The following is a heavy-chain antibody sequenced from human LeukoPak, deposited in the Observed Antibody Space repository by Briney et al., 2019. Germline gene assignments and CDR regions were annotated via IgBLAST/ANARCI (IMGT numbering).Heavy chain of an antibody. CDR2: INHSGST. J-gene: IGHJ4*02. Sequence: SETLSLTCAVYGGSFSGYYWSWIRQPPGNGLEWIGEINHSGSTNYNPSLKSRVTISVDTSKNQFSLKLSSVTAADTAVYYCARDYGDYDDYWGQGTLVTVSS. CDR1: GGSFSGYY. D-gene: IGHD4-17*01. CDR3: ARDYGDYDDY. V-gene: IGHV4-34*01.